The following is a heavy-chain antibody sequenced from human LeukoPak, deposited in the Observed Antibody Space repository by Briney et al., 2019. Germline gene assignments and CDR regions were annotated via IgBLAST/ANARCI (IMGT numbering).Heavy chain of an antibody. CDR3: ARADYDFWSGYHYNWFDP. CDR1: GGSISSSSYY. D-gene: IGHD3-3*01. Sequence: SETLSLTCTVSGGSISSSSYYWGWIRQPPGKGLEWIGSIYYSGSTYYNPSLKSRVTISVDTSKNQFSLKLSSVTAADTAVYYCARADYDFWSGYHYNWFDPWGQGTLVTVSS. V-gene: IGHV4-39*01. CDR2: IYYSGST. J-gene: IGHJ5*02.